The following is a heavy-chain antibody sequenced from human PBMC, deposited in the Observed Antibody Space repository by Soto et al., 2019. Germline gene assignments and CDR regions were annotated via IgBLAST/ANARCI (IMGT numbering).Heavy chain of an antibody. Sequence: GGSLRLSCEASGFTFGNYWMSWVRQAPGKGLEWVANIRQDGSEKYYVDSVKGRFTISRDNAKSSLYLQINSLRAEDTAVYYCARVPVLAGTTRFYFGMDVWGQGTTVTVSS. D-gene: IGHD1-7*01. CDR2: IRQDGSEK. CDR1: GFTFGNYW. CDR3: ARVPVLAGTTRFYFGMDV. J-gene: IGHJ6*02. V-gene: IGHV3-7*05.